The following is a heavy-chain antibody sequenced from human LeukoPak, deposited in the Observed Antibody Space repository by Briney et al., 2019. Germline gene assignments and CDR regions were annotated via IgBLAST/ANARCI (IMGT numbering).Heavy chain of an antibody. V-gene: IGHV2-70*01. Sequence: SGPALVKPTQTLTLTCTFSGFSPSTSGMCVTWIRQPPGKALEWLALIDWDDDKYYTTSLKTRLSISKDTSKNQVVLTMTNMDPVDTGTYYCARALRSIAAGYFDYWGQGTLVTVSS. D-gene: IGHD6-13*01. J-gene: IGHJ4*02. CDR3: ARALRSIAAGYFDY. CDR1: GFSPSTSGMC. CDR2: IDWDDDK.